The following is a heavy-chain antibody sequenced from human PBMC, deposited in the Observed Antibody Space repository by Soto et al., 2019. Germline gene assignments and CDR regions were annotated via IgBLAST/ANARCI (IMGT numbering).Heavy chain of an antibody. CDR2: ISSNGGST. CDR1: GFTFSSYA. Sequence: QPGGSLRLSCAASGFTFSSYAMHWVRQAPGKGLEYVSAISSNGGSTYYANSVKGRFTISRDNSKNTLYLQMGSLRAEDMAVYYCARTTYCSSTSCYDYYYYYMDVWGKGTTVTVSS. CDR3: ARTTYCSSTSCYDYYYYYMDV. D-gene: IGHD2-2*01. V-gene: IGHV3-64*01. J-gene: IGHJ6*03.